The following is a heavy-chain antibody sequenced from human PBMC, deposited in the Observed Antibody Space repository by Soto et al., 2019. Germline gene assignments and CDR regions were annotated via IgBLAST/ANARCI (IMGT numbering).Heavy chain of an antibody. V-gene: IGHV3-74*01. Sequence: EVQLVESGGGLVQPGGSLRLSCAASGFSFSSYWMHWVRQAPGKGLVWVSRIYADVRSTTYADSVKGRFSISRDNAKNMVYLQMNSLRAEDTTVYYCARGSIAVAPFDSWGQGTLVTVSP. CDR1: GFSFSSYW. CDR3: ARGSIAVAPFDS. CDR2: IYADVRST. J-gene: IGHJ4*02. D-gene: IGHD6-19*01.